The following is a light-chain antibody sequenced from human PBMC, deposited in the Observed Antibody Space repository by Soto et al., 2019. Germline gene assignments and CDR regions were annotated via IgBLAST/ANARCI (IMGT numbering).Light chain of an antibody. CDR1: QTVSTS. CDR3: QQYTSWPVLT. V-gene: IGKV3D-15*01. CDR2: AAS. J-gene: IGKJ4*01. Sequence: EIVMTQSPATLSVSPGDRATLSCRASQTVSTSLAWYHQKPGQAPRLVIYAASSRATGIPPRFSGSGSGTEFTLTISSLQSEDFGLYYCQQYTSWPVLTFGGGTKVEIK.